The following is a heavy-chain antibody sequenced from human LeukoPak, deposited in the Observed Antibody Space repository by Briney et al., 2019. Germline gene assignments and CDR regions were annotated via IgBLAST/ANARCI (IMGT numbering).Heavy chain of an antibody. Sequence: GGSLRLSCAASGFTVSSNYMNWVRQAPGKGLEWVSVIYSGGSTYYADSVKGRFTISRDNSKNTLYLQMNSLRAEDTAVYYCARGEFYYGSGSYYNYYFDHWGQGTLVTVSS. CDR2: IYSGGST. CDR1: GFTVSSNY. J-gene: IGHJ4*02. CDR3: ARGEFYYGSGSYYNYYFDH. D-gene: IGHD3-10*01. V-gene: IGHV3-66*01.